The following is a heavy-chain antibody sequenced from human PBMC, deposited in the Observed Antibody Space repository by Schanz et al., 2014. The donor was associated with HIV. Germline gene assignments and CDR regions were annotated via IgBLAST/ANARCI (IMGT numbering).Heavy chain of an antibody. CDR2: IWYDENNR. Sequence: QVQLVESGGGVVQPGKSLRLSCAASGFTFRNYAMHWVRQAPGKGLEWVAVIWYDENNRHYADSVKGRFIISRDNSKNTLYLQMNSLRAEDTAVYYCAKDQGYDFWSGYYNYYDMDVWGQGTTVTVSS. CDR1: GFTFRNYA. CDR3: AKDQGYDFWSGYYNYYDMDV. J-gene: IGHJ6*02. D-gene: IGHD3-3*01. V-gene: IGHV3-33*06.